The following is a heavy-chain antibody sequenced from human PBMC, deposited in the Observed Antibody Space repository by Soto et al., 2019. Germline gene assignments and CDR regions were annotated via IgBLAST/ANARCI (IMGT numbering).Heavy chain of an antibody. D-gene: IGHD2-2*01. J-gene: IGHJ4*02. CDR1: GFTFSSYT. V-gene: IGHV3-23*01. CDR2: IGDSGDDT. CDR3: AKHQLPH. Sequence: HPVGSLRLSCVASGFTFSSYTMSWVRQAPGKGLEWVSAIGDSGDDTYYADSVKGRFTISRDTSKNTLYLQMNSLRAEDTAVYYCAKHQLPHWGQGTLVTVSS.